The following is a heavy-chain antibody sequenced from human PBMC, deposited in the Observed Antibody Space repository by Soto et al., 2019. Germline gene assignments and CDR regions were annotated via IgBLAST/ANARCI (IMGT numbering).Heavy chain of an antibody. V-gene: IGHV3-7*03. CDR1: GVTFSTFW. CDR2: ITEAGTEK. Sequence: EAQMVESGGGLVQPGGSLRLSCAASGVTFSTFWMTWVRQAPGKGLDWVANITEAGTEKYYADSVKGRFTISRDNAEKSLHLQMNSLRVEDTAVYYCARGRGMGLWGQGTTVTVSS. CDR3: ARGRGMGL. J-gene: IGHJ6*02.